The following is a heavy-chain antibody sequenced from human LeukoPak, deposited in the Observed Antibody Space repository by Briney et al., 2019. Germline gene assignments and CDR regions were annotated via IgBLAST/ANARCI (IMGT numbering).Heavy chain of an antibody. D-gene: IGHD6-13*01. Sequence: QPGGSLRLSCAASGLTFSSYEMNWVRQAPGKGLEWISYISIASNMIYYAESVKGRFTISRDNAKNSLYLQMNSLRAEDTAVYYCATASGSWYRYYFDSWGQGTLVTVSS. J-gene: IGHJ4*02. CDR3: ATASGSWYRYYFDS. CDR1: GLTFSSYE. CDR2: ISIASNMI. V-gene: IGHV3-48*03.